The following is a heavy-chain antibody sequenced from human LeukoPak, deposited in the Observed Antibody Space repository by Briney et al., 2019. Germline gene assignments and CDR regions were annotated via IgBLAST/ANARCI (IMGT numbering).Heavy chain of an antibody. CDR3: ARDDSEQLVLDAFDI. D-gene: IGHD6-6*01. V-gene: IGHV3-23*01. CDR1: GFTFSSYV. Sequence: GGSLRLSCAASGFTFSSYVMSWVRQAPGKGLEWVSAISGSGGSTYYADSVKGRFTISRDNAKNSLYLQMNSLRAEDTAVYYCARDDSEQLVLDAFDIWGQGTMVTVSS. CDR2: ISGSGGST. J-gene: IGHJ3*02.